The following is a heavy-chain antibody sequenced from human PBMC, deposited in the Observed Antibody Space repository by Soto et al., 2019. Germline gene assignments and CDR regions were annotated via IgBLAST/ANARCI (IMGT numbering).Heavy chain of an antibody. J-gene: IGHJ6*02. V-gene: IGHV3-21*01. D-gene: IGHD3-9*01. CDR3: ARDYFDWLSDYSGMDV. Sequence: EVQLVESGGGLVKPGGSLRLSCAASGFTFSTYSMNWVRQAPGKGLEWVSAISGSSSYIFYAASVKGRSTISRDNAKNSQYLQIYRLRAVDTAVHYCARDYFDWLSDYSGMDVWAQGTRVTVSS. CDR2: ISGSSSYI. CDR1: GFTFSTYS.